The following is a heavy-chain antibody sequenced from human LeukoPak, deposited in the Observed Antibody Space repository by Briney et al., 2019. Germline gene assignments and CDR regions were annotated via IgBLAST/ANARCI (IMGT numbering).Heavy chain of an antibody. D-gene: IGHD3-22*01. CDR1: GFIFNDYG. Sequence: GGSLRLSCAASGFIFNDYGMSWVRQAPGKGLEWVSAISGRGDYTFYADSVTGRFTISRDNSNNTLYLQMNSLRAEDTAVYYCAKPWSGYYDSSGYYYHFDYWGQGTLVTVSS. CDR2: ISGRGDYT. J-gene: IGHJ4*02. CDR3: AKPWSGYYDSSGYYYHFDY. V-gene: IGHV3-23*01.